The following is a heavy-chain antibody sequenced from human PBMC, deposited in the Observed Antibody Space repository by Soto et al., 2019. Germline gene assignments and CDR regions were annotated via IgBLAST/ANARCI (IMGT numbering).Heavy chain of an antibody. J-gene: IGHJ6*02. CDR3: ARGQQLANMDV. D-gene: IGHD6-6*01. Sequence: QVQLVESGGGVVQPGRSLRLSCAASGFTFSSYGMHWVRQAPGKGLEWVAVIWYDGSNKYYADSVKGRFTISRDNSKNTVYLQMNSLRAEDTAVYYCARGQQLANMDVWGQGTTVTVSS. CDR1: GFTFSSYG. V-gene: IGHV3-33*01. CDR2: IWYDGSNK.